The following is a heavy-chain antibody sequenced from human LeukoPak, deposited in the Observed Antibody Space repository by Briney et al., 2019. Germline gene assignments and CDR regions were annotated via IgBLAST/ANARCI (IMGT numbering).Heavy chain of an antibody. CDR3: ARDGVGRFGELFRGRIRRGAFDI. V-gene: IGHV4-4*07. J-gene: IGHJ3*02. CDR2: IYATGTT. Sequence: PSETLSLTCTVSDTSIYTYYWSWIRQPAGKGLEWIGHIYATGTTNYNPSLNSRVTMSIDTSKNQFSLKLSSVTAADTAVYYCARDGVGRFGELFRGRIRRGAFDIWGQGTMVTVSS. D-gene: IGHD3-10*01. CDR1: DTSIYTYY.